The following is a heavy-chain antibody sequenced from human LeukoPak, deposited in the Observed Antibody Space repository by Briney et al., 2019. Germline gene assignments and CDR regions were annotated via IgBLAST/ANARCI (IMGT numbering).Heavy chain of an antibody. CDR2: IYYSGST. V-gene: IGHV4-59*08. D-gene: IGHD3-16*01. CDR1: GGSISSYY. J-gene: IGHJ4*02. Sequence: SETLSLTCTVSGGSISSYYWSCIRQPPGKGLEWIGYIYYSGSTNYNPSLKSRVTISVDTSKNQFSLKLSSVTAADTAVYYCARRDGYAYFDYWGQGTLVTVSS. CDR3: ARRDGYAYFDY.